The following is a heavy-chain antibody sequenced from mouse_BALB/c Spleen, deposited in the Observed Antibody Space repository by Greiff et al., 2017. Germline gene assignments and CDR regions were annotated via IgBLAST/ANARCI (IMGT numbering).Heavy chain of an antibody. CDR1: GFTFSSYT. V-gene: IGHV5-12-2*01. Sequence: EVKLVESGGGLVQPGGSLKLSCAASGFTFSSYTMSWVRQTPEKRLEWVAYISNGGGSTYYPDTVKGRFTISRDNAKNTLYLQMSSLKSEDTAMYYCASGFDYFDYWGQGTTLTVSS. CDR3: ASGFDYFDY. CDR2: ISNGGGST. J-gene: IGHJ2*01.